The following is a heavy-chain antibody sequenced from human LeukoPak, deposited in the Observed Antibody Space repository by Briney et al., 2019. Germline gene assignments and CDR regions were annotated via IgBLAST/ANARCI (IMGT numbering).Heavy chain of an antibody. CDR1: GFTFSSYA. CDR2: ISGSGGST. Sequence: GGSLRLSCAASGFTFSSYAMSWVRQAPGKGLEWVSAISGSGGSTYYADSVKGRFTISRDYSKNTLYLQMNSLRAEDTAVYYCAKAGYGSSWYVPDYWGQGTLVTVSS. CDR3: AKAGYGSSWYVPDY. V-gene: IGHV3-23*01. D-gene: IGHD6-13*01. J-gene: IGHJ4*02.